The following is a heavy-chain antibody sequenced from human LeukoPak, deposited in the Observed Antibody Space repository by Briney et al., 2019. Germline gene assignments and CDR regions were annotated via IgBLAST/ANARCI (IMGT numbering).Heavy chain of an antibody. CDR2: IYHSGST. Sequence: PSETLSLTCAVSGGSISSSNWWSWVRQPPGKGLEWIGEIYHSGSTNYNPSLKSRVTISVDTSKNQFSLKLSSVTAADTAVYYCARVARCTSCFDVDYWGQGTLVTVSS. V-gene: IGHV4-4*02. J-gene: IGHJ4*02. CDR3: ARVARCTSCFDVDY. CDR1: GGSISSSNW. D-gene: IGHD2-2*01.